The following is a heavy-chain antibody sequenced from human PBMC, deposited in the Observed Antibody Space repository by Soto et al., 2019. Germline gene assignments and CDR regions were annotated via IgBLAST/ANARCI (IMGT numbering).Heavy chain of an antibody. J-gene: IGHJ4*02. D-gene: IGHD3-9*01. CDR3: TTDHWMNYDILTGYYFDY. CDR2: IKSKTDGGTT. CDR1: GFTFSNAW. Sequence: GGSLRLSCAASGFTFSNAWMNWVRQAPGKGLEWVGRIKSKTDGGTTDYAAPVKGRFTISRDDSKNTLYLQMNSLKTEDTAVYYCTTDHWMNYDILTGYYFDYWGQGTLVTVSS. V-gene: IGHV3-15*07.